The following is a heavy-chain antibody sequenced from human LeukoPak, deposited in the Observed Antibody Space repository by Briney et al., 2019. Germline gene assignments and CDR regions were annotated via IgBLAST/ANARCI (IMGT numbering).Heavy chain of an antibody. CDR3: ARDGTPFYSSGWVYMDV. Sequence: GGSLRLSCAASGFSVSSYGMNWVRQAPGKGLEWISYISASGTLTTYAASVEGRFTITRDNTKNSLYLQMKSLRGDDTAVYYCARDGTPFYSSGWVYMDVWGKGTMVIVSS. D-gene: IGHD6-25*01. CDR1: GFSVSSYG. CDR2: ISASGTLT. J-gene: IGHJ6*04. V-gene: IGHV3-48*03.